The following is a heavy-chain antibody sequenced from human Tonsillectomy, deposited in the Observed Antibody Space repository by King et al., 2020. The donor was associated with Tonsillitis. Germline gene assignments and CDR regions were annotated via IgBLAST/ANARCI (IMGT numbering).Heavy chain of an antibody. CDR3: AGGVGIDGFQYGWYFDL. CDR1: ALIHT. V-gene: IGHV3-30*04. Sequence: VQLVESGGGVVQPGRSLRLSCAGSALIHTMHWVRQAPGKGLEWLAAISYDGSMELYADSVKGRFTISRDNSKNTLFLQLNSLGPEDTSVYHGAGGVGIDGFQYGWYFDLWGRGTLVTVSS. J-gene: IGHJ2*01. D-gene: IGHD3-10*01. CDR2: ISYDGSME.